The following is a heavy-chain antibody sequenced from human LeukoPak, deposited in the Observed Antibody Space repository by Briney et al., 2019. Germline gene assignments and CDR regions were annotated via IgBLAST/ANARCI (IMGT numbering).Heavy chain of an antibody. CDR2: IWEDGTNI. V-gene: IGHV3-33*01. CDR3: ARVGYNSGWYEY. J-gene: IGHJ4*02. Sequence: GGSLSLSCTASGFTFGDYAMSWVRQAPGKGLEWVAVIWEDGTNIYYGDSVKGRFTISRDHSKNTLYLQMNSLRAEDTAVYYCARVGYNSGWYEYWGQGTLVTVSS. D-gene: IGHD6-19*01. CDR1: GFTFGDYA.